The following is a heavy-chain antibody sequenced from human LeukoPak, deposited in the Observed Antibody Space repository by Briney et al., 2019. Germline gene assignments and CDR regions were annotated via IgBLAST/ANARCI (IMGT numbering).Heavy chain of an antibody. CDR1: GGSISSYY. D-gene: IGHD3-10*01. V-gene: IGHV4-59*01. Sequence: SETLSLTCTVSGGSISSYYWSWIRQPPGKGLEWIGYIYNSGSTNYNPSLKSRVTISVDMSKNQFSLKLNSVTAADSAVYYCARAMVYYGSGNGRFDYWGQGTLVTVSS. CDR2: IYNSGST. J-gene: IGHJ4*02. CDR3: ARAMVYYGSGNGRFDY.